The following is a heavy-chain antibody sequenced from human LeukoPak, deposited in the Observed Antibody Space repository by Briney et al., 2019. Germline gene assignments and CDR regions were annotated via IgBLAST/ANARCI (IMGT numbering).Heavy chain of an antibody. J-gene: IGHJ4*02. Sequence: GGSLRLSCAASGFTFSNYWMSWVRQAPGKGLEWVANIKQDGSEKYYVDSVKGRFTISRDNSKNTVYLLMSSLRVEDTAVYYCAKDPREAAGGSGTYNVYYFHSWGQGTLATVSS. CDR3: AKDPREAAGGSGTYNVYYFHS. D-gene: IGHD3-10*01. V-gene: IGHV3-7*03. CDR1: GFTFSNYW. CDR2: IKQDGSEK.